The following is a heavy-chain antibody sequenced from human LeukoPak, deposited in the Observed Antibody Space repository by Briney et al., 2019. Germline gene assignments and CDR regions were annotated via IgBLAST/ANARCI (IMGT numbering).Heavy chain of an antibody. Sequence: GGSLRLSCAASGFTFDDYSMSWVRQAPGKGLEWVSGISWNSGSIGYADSVKGRFTISRDNAKNSLYLQMNSLRAEDTALYYCAKDSYYDSSGYHFDYWGQGTLVTVSS. D-gene: IGHD3-22*01. J-gene: IGHJ4*02. CDR1: GFTFDDYS. V-gene: IGHV3-9*01. CDR2: ISWNSGSI. CDR3: AKDSYYDSSGYHFDY.